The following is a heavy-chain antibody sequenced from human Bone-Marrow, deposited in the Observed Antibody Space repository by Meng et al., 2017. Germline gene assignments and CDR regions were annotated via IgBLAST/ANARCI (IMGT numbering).Heavy chain of an antibody. CDR2: IKSKTDGGTT. CDR3: MADASTVAPHYYYGMDI. D-gene: IGHD4-23*01. V-gene: IGHV3-15*01. Sequence: GESLKISCAASGFTFSSYEMNWVRQAPGKGLEWVGSIKSKTDGGTTDYAAPVQGRFTISRDDSKNTLYLQMNSLKTEDAAVYYCMADASTVAPHYYYGMDIWGQGTTVTVSS. J-gene: IGHJ6*02. CDR1: GFTFSSYE.